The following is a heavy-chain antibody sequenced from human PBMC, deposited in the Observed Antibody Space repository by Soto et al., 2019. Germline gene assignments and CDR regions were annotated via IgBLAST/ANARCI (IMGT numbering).Heavy chain of an antibody. CDR3: ARGIRGNRDY. Sequence: PSETLSLTCAVVGDSLRGQSWNWIRQSPGKGLEWIGELDQSGGTNYNPSLKSRAIISDDTSKNQFSLTLTSVTAADTAVYYCARGIRGNRDYWGQGTLVTVSS. V-gene: IGHV4-34*01. J-gene: IGHJ4*02. CDR2: LDQSGGT. D-gene: IGHD1-1*01. CDR1: GDSLRGQS.